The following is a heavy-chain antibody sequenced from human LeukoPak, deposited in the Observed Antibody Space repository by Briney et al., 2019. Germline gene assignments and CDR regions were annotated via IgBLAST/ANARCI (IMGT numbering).Heavy chain of an antibody. D-gene: IGHD3-22*01. CDR2: ISSTSSYI. CDR3: ARGYSYYYDSSGYYGY. J-gene: IGHJ4*02. V-gene: IGHV3-21*04. Sequence: GGSLRLSCAASGFTFISYSMNWVRQAPGKGLEWVSSISSTSSYIYYADSVKGRFTISRDNAKNSLYLQMNSLRAEDTAVYYCARGYSYYYDSSGYYGYWGQGTLVTVSS. CDR1: GFTFISYS.